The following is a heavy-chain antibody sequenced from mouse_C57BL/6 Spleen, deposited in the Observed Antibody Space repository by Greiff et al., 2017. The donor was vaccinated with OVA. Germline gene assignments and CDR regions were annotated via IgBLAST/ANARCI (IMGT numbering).Heavy chain of an antibody. CDR2: INPGSGGT. Sequence: QVQLQQSGAELVRPGTSVKVSCKASGYAFTNYLIEWVKQRPGQGLEWIGVINPGSGGTNYNEKVKGKGTLTADKSSSIAYMQLSSLTSEDSAVYFFAREEGDYAMDYWGQGTSVTVSS. CDR3: AREEGDYAMDY. V-gene: IGHV1-54*01. J-gene: IGHJ4*01. CDR1: GYAFTNYL.